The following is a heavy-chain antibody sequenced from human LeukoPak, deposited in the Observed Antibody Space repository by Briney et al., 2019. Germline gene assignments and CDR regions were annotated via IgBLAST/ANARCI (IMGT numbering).Heavy chain of an antibody. V-gene: IGHV3-23*01. CDR1: GFTFSSYA. Sequence: TGGSLGLSCAASGFTFSSYAMSWVRQAPGKGLEWVSAISGSGGSTYYADSVKGRFTISRDNSKNTLYLQMNSLRAEDTAVYYCAKDGGGYCSGGSCIGWGQGTLVTVSS. CDR3: AKDGGGYCSGGSCIG. J-gene: IGHJ4*02. CDR2: ISGSGGST. D-gene: IGHD2-15*01.